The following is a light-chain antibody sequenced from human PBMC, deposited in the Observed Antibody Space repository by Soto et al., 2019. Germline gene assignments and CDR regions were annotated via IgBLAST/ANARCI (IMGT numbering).Light chain of an antibody. CDR2: GAF. V-gene: IGKV3-11*01. Sequence: EIVLTQSPATLSLSPGERATLSCRASPSVANFVAWYQQKPGQAPRLLIYGAFNRATGIPARFSGSGSGTDFTLTISSLEPEDSAVYYCQQYHSLYTFGQGTKLEIK. CDR1: PSVANF. J-gene: IGKJ2*01. CDR3: QQYHSLYT.